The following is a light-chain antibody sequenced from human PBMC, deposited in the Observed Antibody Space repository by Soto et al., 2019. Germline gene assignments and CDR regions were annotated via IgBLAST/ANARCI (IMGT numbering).Light chain of an antibody. CDR3: QQSSRYPWT. Sequence: DIQMTQSPSAMSASVEYRLTISCRASQVIGNYLAWFQQKPGKVPKRLIYGISSLQSGIPSRFSGSGSGTEFTLTINSLQPEDFATYYCQQSSRYPWTFGQGTTGDIK. CDR2: GIS. CDR1: QVIGNY. V-gene: IGKV1-17*03. J-gene: IGKJ1*01.